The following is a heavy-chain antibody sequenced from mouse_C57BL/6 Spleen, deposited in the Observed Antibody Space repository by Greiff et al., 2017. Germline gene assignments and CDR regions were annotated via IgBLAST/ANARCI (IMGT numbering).Heavy chain of an antibody. D-gene: IGHD1-1*01. CDR3: ARVGVFITTVVDYYAMDY. CDR2: INYDGSST. J-gene: IGHJ4*01. Sequence: LQQSEGGLVQPGSSMKLSCTASGFTFSDYYMAWVRQVPEKGLEWVANINYDGSSTYYLDSLKSRFIISRDNAKNILYLQMSSLKSEDTATYYCARVGVFITTVVDYYAMDYWGQGTSVTVSS. CDR1: GFTFSDYY. V-gene: IGHV5-16*01.